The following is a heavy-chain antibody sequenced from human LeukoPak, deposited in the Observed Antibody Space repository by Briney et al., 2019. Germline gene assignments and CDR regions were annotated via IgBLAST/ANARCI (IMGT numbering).Heavy chain of an antibody. J-gene: IGHJ4*02. CDR2: ISSSGSTI. CDR1: GFTFSSYA. Sequence: GGSLRLSCAASGFTFSSYAMSWIRQAPGKGLEWVSYISSSGSTIYYADSVKGRFTISRDNAKNSLYLQMNSLRVEDTAVYYCARDGSYGDFDYWGQGTLVTVSS. CDR3: ARDGSYGDFDY. D-gene: IGHD3-10*01. V-gene: IGHV3-11*01.